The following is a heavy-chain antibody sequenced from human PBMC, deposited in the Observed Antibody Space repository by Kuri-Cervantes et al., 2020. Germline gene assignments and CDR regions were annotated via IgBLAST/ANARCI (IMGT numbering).Heavy chain of an antibody. J-gene: IGHJ3*02. V-gene: IGHV1-18*01. CDR1: GYTFTTYG. D-gene: IGHD3-10*01. CDR3: ARDRSGSGDPFAFDI. CDR2: INPYNGNT. Sequence: ASVKVSCKASGYTFTTYGINWVRQAPGQGLEWMGWINPYNGNTKNAQILQGRVTMTTDPSTSSAYLELRSLRSDDTAVYYCARDRSGSGDPFAFDIWGQGTMVTVSS.